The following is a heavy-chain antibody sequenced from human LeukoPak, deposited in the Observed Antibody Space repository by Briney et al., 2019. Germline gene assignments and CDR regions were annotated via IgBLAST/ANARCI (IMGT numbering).Heavy chain of an antibody. J-gene: IGHJ4*02. D-gene: IGHD3-22*01. V-gene: IGHV3-30*03. CDR1: GFSFSAYG. CDR3: ARDPGKFGDNFRPSGLDS. Sequence: GGSLRLSCGTSGFSFSAYGMHWVRQGPGKGLEWVAVISYDGGNKFYADSVKGRFTISRDNSKNTMSLQMNSLRAEDTALYYCARDPGKFGDNFRPSGLDSWGQGTLVTVSS. CDR2: ISYDGGNK.